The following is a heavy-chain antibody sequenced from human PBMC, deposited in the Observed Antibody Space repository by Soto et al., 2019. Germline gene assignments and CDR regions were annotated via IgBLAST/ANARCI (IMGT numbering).Heavy chain of an antibody. J-gene: IGHJ6*02. CDR2: INPSGGST. CDR1: GYTFTSYFTSFY. CDR3: ARDSHYFGSGGYVSGMDV. D-gene: IGHD3-10*01. V-gene: IGHV1-46*01. Sequence: EASVKVSCKASGYTFTSYFTSFYIHWVRQAPGQGLGWMGIINPSGGSTSYAQKFQGRATMTRDTSTSTVYMELSSLRSEDTAVYYCARDSHYFGSGGYVSGMDVWGQGTTVTVSS.